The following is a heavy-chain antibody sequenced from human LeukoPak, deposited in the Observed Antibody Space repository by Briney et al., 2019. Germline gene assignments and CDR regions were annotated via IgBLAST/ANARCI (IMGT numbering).Heavy chain of an antibody. CDR1: GYSFTSYW. CDR2: IYPGDSDT. J-gene: IGHJ4*02. V-gene: IGHV5-51*01. CDR3: ARQERGPHFDY. Sequence: GESLKISCKGSGYSFTSYWIEWMRQMPGKGLEWMGTIYPGDSDTRYSPSFQGQVTISVDKSISTAYLQWSSLKASDTAMYYCARQERGPHFDYWGQGTLVTVSS. D-gene: IGHD3-16*01.